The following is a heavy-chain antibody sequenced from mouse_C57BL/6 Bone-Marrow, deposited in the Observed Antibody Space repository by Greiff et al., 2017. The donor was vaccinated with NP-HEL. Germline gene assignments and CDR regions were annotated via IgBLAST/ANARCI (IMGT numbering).Heavy chain of an antibody. V-gene: IGHV5-4*01. CDR3: ARERRSGLPLFAC. Sequence: EVMLVESGGGLVKPGGSLKLSCAASGFTFSSYAMSWVRQTPEKRLEWVATISAGGSYTYYPDHVKGRFTITRDNATNNLYLQMSHLKSEDTAMYYCARERRSGLPLFACWGKGTLVTVSA. J-gene: IGHJ3*01. CDR2: ISAGGSYT. CDR1: GFTFSSYA. D-gene: IGHD3-2*02.